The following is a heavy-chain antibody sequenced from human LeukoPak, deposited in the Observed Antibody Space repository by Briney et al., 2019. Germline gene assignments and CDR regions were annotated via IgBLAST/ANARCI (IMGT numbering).Heavy chain of an antibody. Sequence: ASVKVSCKASGYIFTSYYLYWVRQAPGQGLEWMGWINPNNGGTNYAQKFQGRVTMTRDTSINTVYMEMSRLRSDDTAVYYCARDSGSHPTNWFDPWGQGTLVTVSS. J-gene: IGHJ5*02. CDR1: GYIFTSYY. CDR2: INPNNGGT. CDR3: ARDSGSHPTNWFDP. V-gene: IGHV1-2*02. D-gene: IGHD1-26*01.